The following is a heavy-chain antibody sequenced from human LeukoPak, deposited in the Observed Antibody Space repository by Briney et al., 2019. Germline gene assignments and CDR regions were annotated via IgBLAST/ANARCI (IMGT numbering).Heavy chain of an antibody. CDR3: ATDVEMATSPPTLPDY. J-gene: IGHJ4*02. CDR2: ISSSSSYI. Sequence: GGSLRLSCAASGFTFSSYSMNWVRQAPGEGLEWVSSISSSSSYIYYADSVKGRFTISRDNAKNSLYLQMNSLRAEDTAVYYCATDVEMATSPPTLPDYWGQGTLVTVSS. V-gene: IGHV3-21*01. CDR1: GFTFSSYS. D-gene: IGHD5-12*01.